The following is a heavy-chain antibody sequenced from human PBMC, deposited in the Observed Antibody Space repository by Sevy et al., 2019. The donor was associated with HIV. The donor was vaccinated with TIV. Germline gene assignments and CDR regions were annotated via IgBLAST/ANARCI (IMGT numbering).Heavy chain of an antibody. V-gene: IGHV4-59*08. CDR1: GGSISGYY. Sequence: SETLSLTCTVSGGSISGYYWSWIRQPPGKGLEWVGLIYYTGAPTYYPSLAGRVTITIDTSANQFSRKLTSVTAADTALYYCARHSNSAGYSFDSWGQGPLVTVSS. CDR3: ARHSNSAGYSFDS. D-gene: IGHD5-12*01. CDR2: IYYTGAP. J-gene: IGHJ4*02.